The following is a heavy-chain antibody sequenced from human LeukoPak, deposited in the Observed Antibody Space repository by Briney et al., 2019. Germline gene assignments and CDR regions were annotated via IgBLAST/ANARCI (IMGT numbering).Heavy chain of an antibody. Sequence: KPSETLSLTCTVSGGSISSYYWSWIRQSPGKGLEWIGYIYYSGSTNYNPSLKSRVTISVDTSKNQFSLKLSSVTAADTAVYYCARATYYYYGMDVWGQGTTVTVSS. CDR2: IYYSGST. CDR3: ARATYYYYGMDV. V-gene: IGHV4-59*08. J-gene: IGHJ6*02. CDR1: GGSISSYY.